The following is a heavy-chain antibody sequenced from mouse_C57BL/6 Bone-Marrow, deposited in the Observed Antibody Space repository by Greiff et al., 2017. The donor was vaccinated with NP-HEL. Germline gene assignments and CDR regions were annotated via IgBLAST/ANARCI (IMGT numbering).Heavy chain of an antibody. J-gene: IGHJ2*01. CDR2: IDPSDSYT. V-gene: IGHV1-69*01. Sequence: QVQLQQPGAELVMPGASVKLSCKASGYTFTSYWMHWVKQRPGQGLEWIGEIDPSDSYTNYNQKFKGKSTLTVDKSSSTAYMQLSSLTSEDSAVYYSARDYLYYFDYWGQGTTLTVSS. D-gene: IGHD1-1*02. CDR1: GYTFTSYW. CDR3: ARDYLYYFDY.